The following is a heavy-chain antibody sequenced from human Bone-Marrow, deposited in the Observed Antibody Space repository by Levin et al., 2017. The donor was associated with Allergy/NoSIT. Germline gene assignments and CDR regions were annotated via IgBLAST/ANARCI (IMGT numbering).Heavy chain of an antibody. CDR3: ARGDSTDWDFED. D-gene: IGHD3-9*01. CDR1: GFTLSSYV. V-gene: IGHV3-48*01. CDR2: INSDSRSI. J-gene: IGHJ4*02. Sequence: GGSLRLSCSASGFTLSSYVMNWVRQAPGKGLEWVSYINSDSRSIYYADSVRGRFTISRDNAKHSIFLQMNSLRAEDTAVFYCARGDSTDWDFEDWGQGTLVTVSS.